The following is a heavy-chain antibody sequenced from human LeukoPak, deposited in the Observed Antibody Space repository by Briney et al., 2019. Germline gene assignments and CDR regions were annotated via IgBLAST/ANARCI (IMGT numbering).Heavy chain of an antibody. CDR2: IRSKAYGGTT. V-gene: IGHV3-49*04. CDR1: GFTFGDYA. Sequence: GRSLRLSCTASGFTFGDYAMSWVRQAPGKGLGWVGFIRSKAYGGTTEYAASVKGRFTISRDDSKSIAYLQMNSLKTEDTAVYYCTRAREGYDILTGYFLWGQGTLVTVSS. J-gene: IGHJ4*02. CDR3: TRAREGYDILTGYFL. D-gene: IGHD3-9*01.